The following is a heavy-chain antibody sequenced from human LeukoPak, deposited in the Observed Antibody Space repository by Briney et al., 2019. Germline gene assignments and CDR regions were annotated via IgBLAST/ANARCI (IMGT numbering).Heavy chain of an antibody. CDR2: ISVSGGST. CDR3: AKAAYSSGWYDYFDY. J-gene: IGHJ4*02. D-gene: IGHD6-19*01. V-gene: IGHV3-23*01. Sequence: GGSLRLSCAASGFTFSSYGMSWVRQAPGKGLECVSAISVSGGSTYYADSVKGRFTISRDNSKNTLYLQMNRLRAEDTAVYYCAKAAYSSGWYDYFDYWGQGTLVTVSS. CDR1: GFTFSSYG.